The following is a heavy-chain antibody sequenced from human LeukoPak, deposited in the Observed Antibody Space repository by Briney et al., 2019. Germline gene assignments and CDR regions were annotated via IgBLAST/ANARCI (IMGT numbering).Heavy chain of an antibody. Sequence: SETLSLTCTVSGGSVSSGSYYWSWIRQPPGKGLEWIGYIYYSGSTNYNPSLKSRVTISVDTSKNQFSLKLSSVTAADTAVYYCASRSGWSYFDYWGQGTLVTVSS. J-gene: IGHJ4*02. V-gene: IGHV4-61*01. CDR1: GGSVSSGSYY. CDR2: IYYSGST. D-gene: IGHD6-19*01. CDR3: ASRSGWSYFDY.